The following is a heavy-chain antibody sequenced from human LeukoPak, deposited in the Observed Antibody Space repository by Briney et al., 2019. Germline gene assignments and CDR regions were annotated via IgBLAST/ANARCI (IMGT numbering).Heavy chain of an antibody. Sequence: QAGGSLRLSCAASGFTFSGSAMHWVRQASGKGLEWVGRIRSKANSYATAYAASVKGRFTISRDDSKNTAYLQMNSLKTEDTAVYYWTRAETVYCDYWGQGTLVTVSS. CDR2: IRSKANSYAT. CDR3: TRAETVYCDY. V-gene: IGHV3-73*01. J-gene: IGHJ4*02. CDR1: GFTFSGSA.